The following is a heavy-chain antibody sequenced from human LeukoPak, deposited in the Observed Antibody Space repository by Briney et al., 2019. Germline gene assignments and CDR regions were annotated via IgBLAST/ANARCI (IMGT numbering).Heavy chain of an antibody. CDR1: GGSVSSYY. D-gene: IGHD6-13*01. CDR2: LSHSGSS. V-gene: IGHV4-59*02. Sequence: SETLSLTCTVSGGSVSSYYWSWIRRPPGRGLEWIAYLSHSGSSDSNPSLTSRVTTLVDTSKNQFSLKLSSVTAADTAIYYCARVSPAVGAFDIWGRGTMVTVSS. CDR3: ARVSPAVGAFDI. J-gene: IGHJ3*02.